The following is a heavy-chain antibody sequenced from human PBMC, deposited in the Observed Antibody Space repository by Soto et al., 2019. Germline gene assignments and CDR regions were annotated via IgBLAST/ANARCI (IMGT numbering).Heavy chain of an antibody. CDR3: AKDGGREGYFGNWFDP. D-gene: IGHD2-15*01. Sequence: QVQLVQSGAELKKPGSSVKVSCKASGGTFSNYAIAWVRQAPGQGLEWLGRIIPIFGTTDYAQKFQGRVTITADESTTTAYMELRSLRPDDTAVYYCAKDGGREGYFGNWFDPWGQGTLVTVSS. CDR1: GGTFSNYA. J-gene: IGHJ5*02. V-gene: IGHV1-69*15. CDR2: IIPIFGTT.